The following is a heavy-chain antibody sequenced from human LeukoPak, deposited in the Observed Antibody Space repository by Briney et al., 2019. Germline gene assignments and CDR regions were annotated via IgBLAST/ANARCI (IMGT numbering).Heavy chain of an antibody. CDR1: GFTFSDYY. J-gene: IGHJ5*02. CDR2: ISSSSSYT. V-gene: IGHV3-11*06. CDR3: ARNDGYSSSWYGSWFDP. Sequence: GGSLRPSCAASGFTFSDYYMSWIRQAPGKGLEWVSYISSSSSYTNYADSVKGRFTISRDNAKNSLYLQMNSLRAEDTAVYYCARNDGYSSSWYGSWFDPWGQGTLVTVSS. D-gene: IGHD6-13*01.